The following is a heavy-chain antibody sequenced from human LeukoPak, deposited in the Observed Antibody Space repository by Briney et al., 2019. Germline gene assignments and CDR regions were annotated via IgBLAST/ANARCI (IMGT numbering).Heavy chain of an antibody. CDR2: IRSKANSCAT. Sequence: GGSLRLSCAAPGFTVSDSATHWVRQASGKGLEWVGRIRSKANSCATEYAASVKGRFSISRDDSKNTAYLQMKSLKTEDTAVYYCAEMSNDYWGQGTLVTVSS. CDR1: GFTVSDSA. V-gene: IGHV3-73*01. D-gene: IGHD5/OR15-5a*01. J-gene: IGHJ4*02. CDR3: AEMSNDY.